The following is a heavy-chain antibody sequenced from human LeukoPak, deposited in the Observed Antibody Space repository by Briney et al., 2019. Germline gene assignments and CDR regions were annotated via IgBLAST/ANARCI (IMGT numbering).Heavy chain of an antibody. J-gene: IGHJ4*02. CDR1: GGSIGSSSYY. CDR3: ARLSDILTGYYQRASAFDY. V-gene: IGHV4-39*01. Sequence: SETLSLTCTVSGGSIGSSSYYWSWIRQPPGKGLEWIGSIYYSGSTYYNPSLKSRVTISVDTSKNQFSLKLSSVTAADTAVYYCARLSDILTGYYQRASAFDYWGQGTLVTVSS. D-gene: IGHD3-9*01. CDR2: IYYSGST.